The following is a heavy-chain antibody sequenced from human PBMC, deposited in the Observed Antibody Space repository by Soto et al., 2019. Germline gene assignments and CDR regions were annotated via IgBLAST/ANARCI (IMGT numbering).Heavy chain of an antibody. CDR1: GYTFASYA. CDR2: ISAYNGNT. V-gene: IGHV1-18*01. J-gene: IGHJ4*02. Sequence: QVQLVQSGAEVKKPGASVKVSCKASGYTFASYAISWMRQAPGQGLEWMGWISAYNGNTNYAQKLQCSITLXTDTSTSTAYMELRSLRSDDTAVYYCARDPPPPDYWGQGTLVTVSS. CDR3: ARDPPPPDY.